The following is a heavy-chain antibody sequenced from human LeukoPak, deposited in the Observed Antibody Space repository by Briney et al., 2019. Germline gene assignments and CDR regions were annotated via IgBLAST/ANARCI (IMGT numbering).Heavy chain of an antibody. CDR2: ISYDGSNK. J-gene: IGHJ3*02. CDR1: GFTFSNFG. D-gene: IGHD6-19*01. CDR3: AKRLNSGWYTAAFDM. V-gene: IGHV3-30*18. Sequence: PGGSLRLSCAASGFTFSNFGMHWVRQAPGKGLEWVAVISYDGSNKYYADSVKGRFTISRDNSKNTLYLQMNSLRAEDTAVYYCAKRLNSGWYTAAFDMWGQGTMVTVSS.